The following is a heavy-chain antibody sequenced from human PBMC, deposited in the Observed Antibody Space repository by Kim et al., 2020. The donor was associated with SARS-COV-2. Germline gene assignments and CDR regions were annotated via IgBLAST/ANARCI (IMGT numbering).Heavy chain of an antibody. V-gene: IGHV1-18*04. Sequence: SVPVSCPSSVSPFPRYGISWVRQAPGQGLEWMGWISAYNDNTNYAQKLQGRVTMTTDTSTSTAYMELRSLRSDDTAVYYCARGPAHWYFDLWGRGTLVTVSS. CDR1: VSPFPRYG. J-gene: IGHJ2*01. CDR3: ARGPAHWYFDL. CDR2: ISAYNDNT. D-gene: IGHD2-15*01.